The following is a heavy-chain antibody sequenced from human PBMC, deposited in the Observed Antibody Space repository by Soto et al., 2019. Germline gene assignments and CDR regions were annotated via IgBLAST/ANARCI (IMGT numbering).Heavy chain of an antibody. Sequence: SETLSLTCTVSGGSISSYYWSWIRQPPGKGLEWIGYIYYGGSTNYNPSLKSRVTISVDTSKNQFSLKLSSVTAADTAVYYCAGSITMVRGARYYYYGMDVWGQGTTVTVSS. CDR1: GGSISSYY. V-gene: IGHV4-59*01. J-gene: IGHJ6*02. CDR3: AGSITMVRGARYYYYGMDV. CDR2: IYYGGST. D-gene: IGHD3-10*01.